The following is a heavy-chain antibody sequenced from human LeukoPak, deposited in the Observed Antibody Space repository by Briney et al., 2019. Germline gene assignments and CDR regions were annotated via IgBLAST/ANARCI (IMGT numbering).Heavy chain of an antibody. CDR3: ARVVPDYFDSSGHQEGWFDP. CDR2: INPGNGNT. CDR1: GYTFTSYA. Sequence: GASVKVSCKASGYTFTSYAIHWVRQAPGQRLEWMGWINPGNGNTKYSQNFQGRVTITRDTSATTAYMELSSLRSEDTAIYYCARVVPDYFDSSGHQEGWFDPWGQGTLVTVSS. V-gene: IGHV1-3*01. D-gene: IGHD3-22*01. J-gene: IGHJ5*02.